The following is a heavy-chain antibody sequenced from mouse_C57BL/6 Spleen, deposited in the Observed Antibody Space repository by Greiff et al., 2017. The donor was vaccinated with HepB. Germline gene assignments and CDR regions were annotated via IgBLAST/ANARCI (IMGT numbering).Heavy chain of an antibody. J-gene: IGHJ1*03. V-gene: IGHV1-69*01. Sequence: QVQLQQPGAELVMPGASVKLSCKASGYTFTSYWMHWVKQRPGQGLEWIGEIDPSDSYTNYNQKFKGKSTLTVDKSSSTAYMQLSSLTSEDSAVYYCARSPHYYSNYWYFDVWGTGTTVTVSS. CDR1: GYTFTSYW. CDR2: IDPSDSYT. CDR3: ARSPHYYSNYWYFDV. D-gene: IGHD2-5*01.